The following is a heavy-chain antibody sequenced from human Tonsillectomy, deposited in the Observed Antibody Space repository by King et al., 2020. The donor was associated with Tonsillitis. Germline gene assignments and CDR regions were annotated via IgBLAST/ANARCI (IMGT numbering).Heavy chain of an antibody. CDR2: IYYSGTT. Sequence: LQLQESGPGLVKPSQTLSLTCTVSGVSVSSGDYFLSWIRQPPGKGLECIAYIYYSGTTYYNPSLKSRLTMSIDTTNNNFSLKLNSVTAADTAVYYCARLPLLWFGESGGMDVWGQGTTVTVSS. CDR3: ARLPLLWFGESGGMDV. CDR1: GVSVSSGDYF. D-gene: IGHD3-10*01. V-gene: IGHV4-30-4*01. J-gene: IGHJ6*02.